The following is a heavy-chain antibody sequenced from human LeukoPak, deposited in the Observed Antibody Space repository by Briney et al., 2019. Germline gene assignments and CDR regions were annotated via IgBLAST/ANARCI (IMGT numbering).Heavy chain of an antibody. Sequence: SETLSLTCAVYGGSFSGYYWSWIRQPPGKGLEWLGEINYSGTTNYNPSLKSRVTISVDTSKNQFSLKLSSVTAADTAVYYCARAGKLPFDYWGQGIQVTVSS. V-gene: IGHV4-34*01. CDR2: INYSGTT. CDR1: GGSFSGYY. J-gene: IGHJ4*02. D-gene: IGHD4-23*01. CDR3: ARAGKLPFDY.